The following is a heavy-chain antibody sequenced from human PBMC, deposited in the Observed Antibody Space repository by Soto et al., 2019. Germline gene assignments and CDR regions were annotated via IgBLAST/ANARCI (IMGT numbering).Heavy chain of an antibody. V-gene: IGHV4-39*01. J-gene: IGHJ4*02. D-gene: IGHD6-6*01. CDR2: IYYSGST. CDR3: ATQYYSSSLYFDY. CDR1: GGSISSSSYY. Sequence: SETLSLTFTVSGGSISSSSYYWGWIRQPPGKGLEWIGSIYYSGSTYYNPSLRSRVTISVDTSKNQFSLKLSSVTAADTAVYYCATQYYSSSLYFDYWGQGTLVTVSS.